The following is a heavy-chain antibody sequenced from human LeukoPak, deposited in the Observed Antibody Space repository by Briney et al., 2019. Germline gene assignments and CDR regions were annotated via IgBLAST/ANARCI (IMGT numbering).Heavy chain of an antibody. CDR2: ISPFNGNT. CDR1: GYTFTSSG. D-gene: IGHD2-15*01. J-gene: IGHJ6*02. Sequence: ASVTVSFKASGYTFTSSGISWVRLGPGQGLEWMGWISPFNGNTNYAQKVQGRVTMTTDTSTSTVYMELRSLRSDDTAVYYCARDLDIVVVAAALRHYGLDVWGQGTTVTVSS. V-gene: IGHV1-18*01. CDR3: ARDLDIVVVAAALRHYGLDV.